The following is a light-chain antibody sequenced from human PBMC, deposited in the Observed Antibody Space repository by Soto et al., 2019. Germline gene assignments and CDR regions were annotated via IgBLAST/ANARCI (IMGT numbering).Light chain of an antibody. J-gene: IGKJ4*01. CDR2: DAS. CDR1: QSVSTF. V-gene: IGKV3-11*01. Sequence: EIVLTQSPATLSLSPGERTTLSCRADQSVSTFLAWYQQKPGQAPRLLIYDASKRATGIPTRFSGSRSGTDFTLTISSLEPEDFAVYYCQQRSNWPLTFGGGTKVEIK. CDR3: QQRSNWPLT.